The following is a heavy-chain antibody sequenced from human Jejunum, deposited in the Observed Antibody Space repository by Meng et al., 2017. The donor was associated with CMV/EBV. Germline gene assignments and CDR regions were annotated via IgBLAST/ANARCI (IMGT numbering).Heavy chain of an antibody. D-gene: IGHD3-3*01. CDR1: TVSSYA. CDR2: ISFDGSSK. Sequence: TVSSYALHWVRQAPGRGLEWVAVISFDGSSKYYADSVRGRFTISRDNSNNTLYLQMNSLRGEDAAMYYCARVRSTSFGVIIYALDVWGQGTTVTVSS. CDR3: ARVRSTSFGVIIYALDV. V-gene: IGHV3-30-3*01. J-gene: IGHJ6*02.